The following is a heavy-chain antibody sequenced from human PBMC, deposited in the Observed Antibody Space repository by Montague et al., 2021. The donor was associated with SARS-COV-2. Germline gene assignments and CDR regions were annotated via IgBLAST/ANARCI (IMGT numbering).Heavy chain of an antibody. D-gene: IGHD4-17*01. Sequence: SETLSLTCTVSGGSIRTSSYYWGWIRQPPGKGLDWIGSIYYSGSTYYNPSLKSRVTISVDTSKNPFSLKLSSVTAADTAVYYCAMRGGALDAFDIWGQGTMVIVSS. V-gene: IGHV4-39*01. CDR2: IYYSGST. CDR1: GGSIRTSSYY. J-gene: IGHJ3*02. CDR3: AMRGGALDAFDI.